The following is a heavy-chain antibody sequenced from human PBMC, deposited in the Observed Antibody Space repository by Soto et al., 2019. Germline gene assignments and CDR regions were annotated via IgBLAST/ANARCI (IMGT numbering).Heavy chain of an antibody. Sequence: GESLKISCKGSGYSFTSYWIGWVRQMPGKGLEWMGIIYPGDSDTRYSPSFQGQVTISADKSISTAYLQWSSLKASDTAMYYCARQSYYYGSGSHNYYCYGMDVWGQGTTVTVSS. CDR2: IYPGDSDT. D-gene: IGHD3-10*01. CDR1: GYSFTSYW. CDR3: ARQSYYYGSGSHNYYCYGMDV. J-gene: IGHJ6*02. V-gene: IGHV5-51*01.